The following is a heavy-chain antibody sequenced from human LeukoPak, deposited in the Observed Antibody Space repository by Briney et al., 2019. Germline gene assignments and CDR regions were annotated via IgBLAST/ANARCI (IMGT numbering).Heavy chain of an antibody. CDR2: ISNSSSYI. Sequence: GAPLRLSCAASGFTFSSYRMNWVRQAPGKGLEWVSSISNSSSYIYYADSVRCRFTITRDNAKNSLYLQMNSLRAEDTAVYHCARDFIAVAGTGDWGQGTLVTVSS. V-gene: IGHV3-21*01. J-gene: IGHJ4*02. CDR1: GFTFSSYR. D-gene: IGHD6-19*01. CDR3: ARDFIAVAGTGD.